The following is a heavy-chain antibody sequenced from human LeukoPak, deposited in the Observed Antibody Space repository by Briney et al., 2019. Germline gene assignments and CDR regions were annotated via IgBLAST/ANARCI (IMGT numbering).Heavy chain of an antibody. D-gene: IGHD3-22*01. CDR3: AGSGYYPTLYYYGMDV. Sequence: ASVKVSCKASGYTFTSYAMHWVRQAPGQRLEWMGWINAGNGNTKYSQKFQGRVTITRDTSASTAYMELSSLRSEDTAVYYCAGSGYYPTLYYYGMDVWGQGTTVTVSS. V-gene: IGHV1-3*01. CDR2: INAGNGNT. J-gene: IGHJ6*02. CDR1: GYTFTSYA.